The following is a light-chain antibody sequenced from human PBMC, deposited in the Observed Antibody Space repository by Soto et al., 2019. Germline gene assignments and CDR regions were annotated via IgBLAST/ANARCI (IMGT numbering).Light chain of an antibody. J-gene: IGKJ5*01. CDR1: QSVSTF. V-gene: IGKV3-11*01. CDR2: NAS. CDR3: QQRGDWPPIT. Sequence: EIVLTQSPATLSLSPGERAILSCRASQSVSTFLAWFQQKPGQPPRLLIYNASNRTTGIPARFSGSGSGTDFTLTISSLEPEDFAVYYCQQRGDWPPITFGQGTHWRL.